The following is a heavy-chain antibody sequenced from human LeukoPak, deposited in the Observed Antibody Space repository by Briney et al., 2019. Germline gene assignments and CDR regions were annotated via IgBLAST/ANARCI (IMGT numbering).Heavy chain of an antibody. V-gene: IGHV7-4-1*02. CDR1: GYTFTSYA. CDR2: INTNTGNP. CDR3: AGEGGAPGAHYYYGMDV. D-gene: IGHD1-26*01. Sequence: ASVKVSCKASGYTFTSYAMNWVRQAPGQGLEWMGWINTNTGNPTYAQGFTGRFVFSLDTSVSTAYLQISSLKAEDTAVYYCAGEGGAPGAHYYYGMDVWGQGTTVTVSS. J-gene: IGHJ6*02.